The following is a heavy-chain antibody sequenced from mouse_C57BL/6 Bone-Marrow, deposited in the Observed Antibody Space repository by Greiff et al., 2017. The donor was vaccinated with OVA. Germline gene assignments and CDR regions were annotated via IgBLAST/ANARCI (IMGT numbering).Heavy chain of an antibody. CDR1: GFSLTSYG. D-gene: IGHD1-1*01. CDR3: ASHYYGSSPYAMDY. Sequence: QVQLQQSGPGLVQPSQSLSITCTVSGFSLTSYGVHWVRQSPGKGLEWLGVIWRGGSTDYNVAFMSRLSITKDNSKSQVFFKMNSLQADDTAIYYSASHYYGSSPYAMDYWGQGTSVTVSS. J-gene: IGHJ4*01. CDR2: IWRGGST. V-gene: IGHV2-5*01.